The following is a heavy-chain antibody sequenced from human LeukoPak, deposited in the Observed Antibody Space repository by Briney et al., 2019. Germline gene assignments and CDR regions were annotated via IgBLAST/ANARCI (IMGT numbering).Heavy chain of an antibody. D-gene: IGHD3-22*01. J-gene: IGHJ5*02. V-gene: IGHV5-51*01. CDR3: ARQSTITMIVVPHYGGWFDP. CDR1: GYSFTSYW. Sequence: GESLKISCKGSGYSFTSYWIGWVRQMPGKGLEWMGIIYPGDSDTRYSPSFQGQVTISADKSISTAYLQWSSLKASDTAMYYCARQSTITMIVVPHYGGWFDPWGQGTLVTVSS. CDR2: IYPGDSDT.